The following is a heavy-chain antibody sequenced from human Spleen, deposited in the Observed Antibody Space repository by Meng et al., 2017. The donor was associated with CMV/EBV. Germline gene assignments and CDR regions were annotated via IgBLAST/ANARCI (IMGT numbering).Heavy chain of an antibody. CDR3: AKDRVSYYDFWSALGY. V-gene: IGHV3-30*04. J-gene: IGHJ4*02. CDR1: GFSFSTHA. D-gene: IGHD3-3*01. CDR2: ISKDGSNK. Sequence: GESLKISCAASGFSFSTHAMHWVRQTPGKGLEWVAVISKDGSNKYYADSVKGRFTISRDNSQNTLYLQINSLRVEDTGVYYCAKDRVSYYDFWSALGYWGQGTLVTVSS.